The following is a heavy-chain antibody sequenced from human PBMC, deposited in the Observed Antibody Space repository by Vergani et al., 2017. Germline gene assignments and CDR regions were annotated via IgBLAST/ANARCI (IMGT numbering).Heavy chain of an antibody. V-gene: IGHV3-30*02. CDR3: ARGNYYGSGTYVDP. D-gene: IGHD3-10*01. CDR2: IRYDGSNK. J-gene: IGHJ5*02. CDR1: GFTFSNYG. Sequence: QVQLVESGGGVVQPGGSLRLSCAASGFTFSNYGMHWVRQAPGKGLEWVAFIRYDGSNKYYADSVKGRFTISRDNSKNTLYLQMNSLRTEDTAVYYCARGNYYGSGTYVDPWGQGTLVTVSS.